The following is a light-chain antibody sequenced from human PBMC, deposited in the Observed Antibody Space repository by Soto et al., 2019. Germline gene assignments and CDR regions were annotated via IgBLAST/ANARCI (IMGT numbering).Light chain of an antibody. V-gene: IGKV3-20*01. CDR2: RTS. Sequence: EVVLTQSPGTLSLSPGERATLSCRASESVSSSYLTWYQQKPGQAPRLLIYRTSNRVTGIPDRFSGSGSGTDFTLTISSLEPEDFAVYFCQHYGNSLWTLGQGTKVDTK. CDR3: QHYGNSLWT. J-gene: IGKJ1*01. CDR1: ESVSSSY.